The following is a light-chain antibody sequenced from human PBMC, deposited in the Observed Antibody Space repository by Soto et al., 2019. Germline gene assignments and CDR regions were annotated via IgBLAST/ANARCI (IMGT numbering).Light chain of an antibody. Sequence: EIVLTQSPATLSLSPGEGATVSCRASQSVSTYLAWYQQKPGQAPRLLIYDVSDRAPGIPARFSGSGSGTNFTLTFSGLEPEDFAVYYCQHRSGWPPWTFGQGTKVQI. CDR3: QHRSGWPPWT. J-gene: IGKJ1*01. CDR1: QSVSTY. V-gene: IGKV3-11*01. CDR2: DVS.